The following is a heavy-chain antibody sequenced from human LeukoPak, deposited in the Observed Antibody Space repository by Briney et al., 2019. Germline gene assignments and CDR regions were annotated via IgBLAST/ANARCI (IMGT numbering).Heavy chain of an antibody. J-gene: IGHJ4*02. D-gene: IGHD1-26*01. CDR1: GFTVSSNY. Sequence: GGSLRLSCAASGFTVSSNYMSWVRQAPGKGLEWVSVIYSGGTTYYADSVKGRFTISRDNSKNTLYLQMNSLRAEDTAVYYCARAEIPSGSYPDYWGQGTLVTVSS. CDR2: IYSGGTT. CDR3: ARAEIPSGSYPDY. V-gene: IGHV3-66*01.